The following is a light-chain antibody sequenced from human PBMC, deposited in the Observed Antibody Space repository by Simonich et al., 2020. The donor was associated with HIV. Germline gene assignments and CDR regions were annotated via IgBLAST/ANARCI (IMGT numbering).Light chain of an antibody. CDR2: GAS. J-gene: IGKJ2*01. V-gene: IGKV3-15*01. CDR1: QSVSSSY. Sequence: EIVLTQSPGTLSLSPGERATLSCRASQSVSSSYLAWYQQKPGLAPRLLIYGASTRATGIPARFSGSGSGTEFTLTISSLQSEDFAVYYCQQYNNWPPTFGQGTKLEIK. CDR3: QQYNNWPPT.